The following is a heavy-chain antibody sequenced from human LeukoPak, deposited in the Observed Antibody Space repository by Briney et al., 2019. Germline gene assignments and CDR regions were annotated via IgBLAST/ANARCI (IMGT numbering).Heavy chain of an antibody. J-gene: IGHJ4*02. Sequence: PSETLSLTCTVSSGSISSYYWNWIRQPPGKGLEWIGYIYYSGTTNYNPSLKSRVTMSVDTSKNQFSLNLSPVTAADTAVYYCASYDFDGPFDYWGQGTLVTVSS. V-gene: IGHV4-59*01. CDR2: IYYSGTT. CDR3: ASYDFDGPFDY. D-gene: IGHD3/OR15-3a*01. CDR1: SGSISSYY.